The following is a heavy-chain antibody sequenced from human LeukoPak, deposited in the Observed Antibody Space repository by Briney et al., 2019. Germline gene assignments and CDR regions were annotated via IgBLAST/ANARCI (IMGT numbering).Heavy chain of an antibody. J-gene: IGHJ4*02. Sequence: SETLSLTCTVSGGSLSRYYWTWIRQPPGKGLEWIGNIYYSGSTNYNPSLKSRVTMSVDMSKNQFSLRLRSVTAADTAVYYCARRPPGGEFDYWGQGTLVTVSS. CDR2: IYYSGST. D-gene: IGHD3-10*01. CDR3: ARRPPGGEFDY. V-gene: IGHV4-59*08. CDR1: GGSLSRYY.